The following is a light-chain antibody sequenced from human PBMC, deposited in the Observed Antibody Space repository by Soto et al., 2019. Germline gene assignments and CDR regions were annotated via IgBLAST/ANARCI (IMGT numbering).Light chain of an antibody. V-gene: IGKV1-5*01. CDR3: QQYKDYGYT. CDR2: DVS. Sequence: IKLAQSPSTLYAHVGDRIRITCRASQTISTWLAWYQQKPGKAPKLLISDVSTLERGVPSRFSGSGSATEFTLTISGLQPDDFATYYCQQYKDYGYTFCHGTIVDIK. J-gene: IGKJ3*01. CDR1: QTISTW.